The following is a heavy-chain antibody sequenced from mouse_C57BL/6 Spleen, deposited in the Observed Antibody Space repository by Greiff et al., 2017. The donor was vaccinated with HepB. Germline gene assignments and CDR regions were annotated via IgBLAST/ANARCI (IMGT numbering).Heavy chain of an antibody. D-gene: IGHD1-1*01. Sequence: QVQLQQSGAELVRPGASVKLSCKASGYTFTDYYINWVKQRPGQGLEWIARIYPGSGNTYYNEKFKGKATLTAEKSSSTAYMQLSSLTSEDSAVYFCARYYPGEGYFDVWGTGTTVTVSS. CDR1: GYTFTDYY. CDR3: ARYYPGEGYFDV. V-gene: IGHV1-76*01. CDR2: IYPGSGNT. J-gene: IGHJ1*03.